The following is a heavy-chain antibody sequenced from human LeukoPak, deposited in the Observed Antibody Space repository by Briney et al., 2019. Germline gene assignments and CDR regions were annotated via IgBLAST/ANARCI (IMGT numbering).Heavy chain of an antibody. Sequence: SGGSLRLSCVASGFTFSSHWMHWVRQVPGKGLMWVSRINGDGSRIHYGDSVKGRFTIYRDNDKKTLYVQMTSLRGDDTAIYFCARDALGGRTKFDSWGHGSLVTVSS. D-gene: IGHD3-16*01. CDR3: ARDALGGRTKFDS. J-gene: IGHJ4*01. CDR1: GFTFSSHW. V-gene: IGHV3-74*01. CDR2: INGDGSRI.